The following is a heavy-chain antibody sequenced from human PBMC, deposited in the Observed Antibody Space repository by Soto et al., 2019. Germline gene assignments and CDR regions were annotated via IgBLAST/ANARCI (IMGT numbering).Heavy chain of an antibody. CDR3: GRDGVGATPLGWFDP. V-gene: IGHV1-2*06. J-gene: IGHJ5*02. Sequence: QVQLVQSGAEVKKPGASVKVSCKASGYTFIGYYIHWVRQAPVQGLEWMGRINPRSGDTTYAQKFQVRLNMTRDTSISTAYMELSSLRSDDTAVYYCGRDGVGATPLGWFDPWGQGSLVTVSS. CDR2: INPRSGDT. D-gene: IGHD1-26*01. CDR1: GYTFIGYY.